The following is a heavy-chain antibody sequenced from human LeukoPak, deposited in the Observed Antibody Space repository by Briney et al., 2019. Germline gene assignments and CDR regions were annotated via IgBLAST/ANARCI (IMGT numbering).Heavy chain of an antibody. D-gene: IGHD4-17*01. CDR2: ISAYNGNT. Sequence: GASVKVSCKASGHTFTSYGISWVRQAPGQGLEWMGWISAYNGNTNHAQKLQGRVTMITDTSTSTAYMELRSLRSDDTAVYYCAREWGGNDYGDYSPNWFDPWGQGTLVTVSS. V-gene: IGHV1-18*01. CDR1: GHTFTSYG. CDR3: AREWGGNDYGDYSPNWFDP. J-gene: IGHJ5*02.